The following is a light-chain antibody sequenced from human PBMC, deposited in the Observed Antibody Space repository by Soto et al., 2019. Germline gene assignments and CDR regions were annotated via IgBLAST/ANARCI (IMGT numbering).Light chain of an antibody. CDR3: QTWGTGTWV. CDR2: LNSDGSH. CDR1: SGHSSYA. Sequence: QLVLTQSPSASASLGASVKLTCTLSSGHSSYATAWHQQQPEKGPRYLMTLNSDGSHSKGDGIPDRFSGSSSGAERYLTISSLQSEDEADYYCQTWGTGTWVFGGGTKLTVL. J-gene: IGLJ3*02. V-gene: IGLV4-69*01.